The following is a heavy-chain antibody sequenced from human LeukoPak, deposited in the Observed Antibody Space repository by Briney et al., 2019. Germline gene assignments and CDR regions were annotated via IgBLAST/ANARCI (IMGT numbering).Heavy chain of an antibody. J-gene: IGHJ5*02. D-gene: IGHD3-22*01. Sequence: ASVKVSCKASGYSFSRYGISWVRQAPGQGLEWMGRISTYNGNTNYAQKFQGRVTMTTDTSTNTAYMELRSLRSDDTAVYYCARDLDYYDSSGSGWFDPWGQGTLVTASS. CDR1: GYSFSRYG. CDR2: ISTYNGNT. CDR3: ARDLDYYDSSGSGWFDP. V-gene: IGHV1-18*01.